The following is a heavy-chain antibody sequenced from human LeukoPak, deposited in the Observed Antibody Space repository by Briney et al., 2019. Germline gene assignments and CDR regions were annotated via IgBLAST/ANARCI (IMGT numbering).Heavy chain of an antibody. V-gene: IGHV3-15*01. CDR2: IKSKTDGGTT. CDR1: GFTFSNAW. J-gene: IGHJ5*02. Sequence: GGSLRLSCAASGFTFSNAWMSWVRQAPGKGLEWVGRIKSKTDGGTTDYAAPVKGRFTISRDDSKNTLYLQMNSLKTEDTAVYYCTTNSSGRRDWFDPWGQGTLVTVSS. D-gene: IGHD3-22*01. CDR3: TTNSSGRRDWFDP.